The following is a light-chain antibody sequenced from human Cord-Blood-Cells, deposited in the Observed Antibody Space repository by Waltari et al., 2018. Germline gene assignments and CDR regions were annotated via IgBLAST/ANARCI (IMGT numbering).Light chain of an antibody. Sequence: QSALTQPRSVSGSPGQSVTISCTGTSSDVGGYNYVSWYQQHPGKAPKLMIYDVSKRPSGLPDRFSGSQSGNTASLTISGLQAEDEADYYCCSYAGSYVFGTGTKVTVL. CDR3: CSYAGSYV. CDR1: SSDVGGYNY. J-gene: IGLJ1*01. V-gene: IGLV2-11*01. CDR2: DVS.